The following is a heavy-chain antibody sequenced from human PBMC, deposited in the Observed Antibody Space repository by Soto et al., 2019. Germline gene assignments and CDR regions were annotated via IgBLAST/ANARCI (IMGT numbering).Heavy chain of an antibody. CDR1: VFTFSSYG. V-gene: IGHV3-33*06. Sequence: GGSLRLSCASSVFTFSSYGIPWVLQAPGKGLEWVAGIWYDGSNKNYADSVKGRFIISRDNSKNTLSLQMNSLRDADTAGDYCAKDRTTGPCKVEFWGQGTLVTV. J-gene: IGHJ4*02. CDR3: AKDRTTGPCKVEF. CDR2: IWYDGSNK. D-gene: IGHD1-26*01.